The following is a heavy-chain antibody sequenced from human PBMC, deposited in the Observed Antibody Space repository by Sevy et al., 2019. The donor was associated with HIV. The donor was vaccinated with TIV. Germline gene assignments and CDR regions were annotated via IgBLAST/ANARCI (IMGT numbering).Heavy chain of an antibody. CDR1: GFTFSSYS. D-gene: IGHD3-3*01. CDR3: ASGVVIAIFDY. Sequence: GGSLRLSCAASGFTFSSYSMNWVRQAPGKGLEWVSSISSSSSYIYYADSVKGRFTISRDNAKNSLYLQMNSLRAEDTVVYYCASGVVIAIFDYWGQGTLVTVSS. V-gene: IGHV3-21*01. J-gene: IGHJ4*02. CDR2: ISSSSSYI.